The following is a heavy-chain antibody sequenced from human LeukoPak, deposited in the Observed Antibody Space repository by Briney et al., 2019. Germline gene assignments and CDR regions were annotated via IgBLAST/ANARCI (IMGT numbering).Heavy chain of an antibody. D-gene: IGHD6-13*01. V-gene: IGHV4-4*07. CDR2: FHNSGSS. CDR1: GDSINTNN. J-gene: IGHJ5*02. Sequence: PETLSLTSIHPGDSINTNNQWAWIRQPAGKGLEWIERFHNSGSSNYNPSLQSRVTISVDTSKNQFSLKMTSATAADAAVYFCARDPLRSSFDPWGQGILVTVSS. CDR3: ARDPLRSSFDP.